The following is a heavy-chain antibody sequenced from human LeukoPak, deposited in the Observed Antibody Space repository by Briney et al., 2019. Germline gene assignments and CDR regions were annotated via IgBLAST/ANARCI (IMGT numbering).Heavy chain of an antibody. V-gene: IGHV3-33*01. Sequence: GGSLRLSCAASGFTFSSYGMHWVRQAPGKGLEWVAVIWYDGSNKYYADSVKGRFTISRDNSKNTLYLQMNSLRAEDTAVYYCARGGTAAAVIYFQHWGQGTLVTVSP. CDR2: IWYDGSNK. D-gene: IGHD6-13*01. J-gene: IGHJ1*01. CDR3: ARGGTAAAVIYFQH. CDR1: GFTFSSYG.